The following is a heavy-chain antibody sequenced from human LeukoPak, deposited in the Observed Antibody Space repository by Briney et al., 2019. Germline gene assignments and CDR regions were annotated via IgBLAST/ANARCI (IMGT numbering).Heavy chain of an antibody. CDR2: FDPEDGET. J-gene: IGHJ2*01. CDR3: ATCYGDIFYWYFDL. Sequence: ASVKVSCKVSGYTLTELSMHWVRQAPGKGLEWVGGFDPEDGETIYAQKCQGRVTMTEDTSTDTAYMELSSLRSEDTAVYYCATCYGDIFYWYFDLWGRGTLVTVSS. D-gene: IGHD4-17*01. CDR1: GYTLTELS. V-gene: IGHV1-24*01.